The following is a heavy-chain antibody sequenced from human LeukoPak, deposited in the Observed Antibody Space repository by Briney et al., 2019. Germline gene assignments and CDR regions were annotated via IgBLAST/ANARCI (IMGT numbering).Heavy chain of an antibody. J-gene: IGHJ4*02. CDR1: GFTVSSNY. CDR3: ARDNGSGSFYNDY. CDR2: IYSGGST. D-gene: IGHD3-10*01. Sequence: PGGSLRLSCAASGFTVSSNYMSWVRKAPGKGLEWVSVIYSGGSTYYADSVKGRFTISRDNSKNTLYLQMNSLRAEDTAVYYCARDNGSGSFYNDYWGQGTLVTVSS. V-gene: IGHV3-53*01.